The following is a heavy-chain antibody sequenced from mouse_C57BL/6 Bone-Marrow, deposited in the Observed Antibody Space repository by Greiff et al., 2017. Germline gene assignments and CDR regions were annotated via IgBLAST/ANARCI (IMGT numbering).Heavy chain of an antibody. Sequence: DVMLVESGGGLVKPGGSLKLSCAASGFTFSSYAMSWVRQTPEKRLEWVATISDGGSYTYYPDNVKGRFTISRDNAKNNLYLQMSHLKSEDTAMYYCARDDDYFYYYAMDYWGQGTSVTVSS. CDR1: GFTFSSYA. D-gene: IGHD2-3*01. CDR2: ISDGGSYT. CDR3: ARDDDYFYYYAMDY. J-gene: IGHJ4*01. V-gene: IGHV5-4*01.